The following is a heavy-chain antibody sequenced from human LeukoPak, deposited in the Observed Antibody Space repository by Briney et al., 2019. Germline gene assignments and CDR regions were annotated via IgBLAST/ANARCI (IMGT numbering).Heavy chain of an antibody. CDR1: GFTFSSYG. CDR3: ARDSPPNCSSTSCYQVGYGMDV. Sequence: PGGSLRLSCAASGFTFSSYGMHWVRQAPGKGLEWVAVIWYDGSNKYYADSVKGRFTISRDNSKNTLYLQMNSLRAEDTAVYYCARDSPPNCSSTSCYQVGYGMDVWGQGTTVTVSS. D-gene: IGHD2-2*01. V-gene: IGHV3-33*01. J-gene: IGHJ6*02. CDR2: IWYDGSNK.